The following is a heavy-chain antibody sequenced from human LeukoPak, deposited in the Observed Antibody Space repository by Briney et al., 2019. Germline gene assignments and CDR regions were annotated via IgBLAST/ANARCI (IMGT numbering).Heavy chain of an antibody. CDR1: GYTFTGYY. J-gene: IGHJ4*02. Sequence: EASVKVSCKASGYTFTGYYMHWVRQAPGQGLEWMGWINPNSGGTNYAQKFQGRVTMTRGTSISTAYMELSRLRSDDTAVYYCARGWGEQWLLAPLLEWGQGTLVTVSS. CDR2: INPNSGGT. D-gene: IGHD6-19*01. V-gene: IGHV1-2*02. CDR3: ARGWGEQWLLAPLLE.